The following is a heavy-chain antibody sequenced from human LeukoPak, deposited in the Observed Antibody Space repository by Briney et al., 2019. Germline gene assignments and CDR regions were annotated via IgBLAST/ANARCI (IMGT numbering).Heavy chain of an antibody. J-gene: IGHJ4*02. CDR3: ARHGLRGYSYGYR. CDR2: IYPGDSDT. D-gene: IGHD5-18*01. V-gene: IGHV5-51*01. Sequence: GESLEISCRGSGYRFTSYWIGWVRPVPGKGLEWMGIIYPGDSDTRYSPSFQGQVTISADKSISTAYLQWSSLKASDTAMYYCARHGLRGYSYGYRWGQGTLVTVSS. CDR1: GYRFTSYW.